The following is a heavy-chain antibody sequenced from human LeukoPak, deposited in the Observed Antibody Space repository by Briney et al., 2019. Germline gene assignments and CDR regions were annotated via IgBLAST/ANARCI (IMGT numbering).Heavy chain of an antibody. CDR2: INAGNGNT. J-gene: IGHJ5*02. D-gene: IGHD3-22*01. Sequence: ASVKVSCKASGYTFTSYAMHWVRQAPGQRLEWMGSINAGNGNTKYSQKFQGRVTITRDTSASTAYMELSGLRSEDTAVYYCARAYYEWLLLTWFDPWGQGTLVTVSS. CDR3: ARAYYEWLLLTWFDP. V-gene: IGHV1-3*01. CDR1: GYTFTSYA.